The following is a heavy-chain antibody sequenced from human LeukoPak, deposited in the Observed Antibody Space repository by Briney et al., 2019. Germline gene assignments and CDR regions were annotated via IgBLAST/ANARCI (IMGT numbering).Heavy chain of an antibody. V-gene: IGHV1-69*04. CDR2: IIPILGIA. Sequence: ASVKVSCKASGGTFSSYAISWVRQAPGQGLEWMGRIIPILGIANYAQKFQGRVTITADKSTSTAYMELSSLRSGDTAVYYCARGLVDTDFDYWGQGTLVTVSS. CDR1: GGTFSSYA. J-gene: IGHJ4*02. CDR3: ARGLVDTDFDY. D-gene: IGHD5-18*01.